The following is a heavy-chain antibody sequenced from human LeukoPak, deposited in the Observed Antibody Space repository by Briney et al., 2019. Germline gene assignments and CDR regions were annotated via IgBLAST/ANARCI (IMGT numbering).Heavy chain of an antibody. CDR2: IIPIFGTA. CDR1: GGTFSSYA. Sequence: SVKVSCKASGGTFSSYAISWVRQAPGQGLEWMGGIIPIFGTANYAQKFQGRVTITTDESTSTAHMELSSLRSEDTAVYYCASCVVPAAITYYYYMDVWGKGTTVTVSS. D-gene: IGHD2-2*02. CDR3: ASCVVPAAITYYYYMDV. V-gene: IGHV1-69*05. J-gene: IGHJ6*03.